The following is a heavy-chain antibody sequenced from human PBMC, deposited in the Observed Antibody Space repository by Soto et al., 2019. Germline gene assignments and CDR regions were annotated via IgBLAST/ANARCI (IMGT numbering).Heavy chain of an antibody. CDR3: ARDRVYGPADASDI. CDR1: SGSISSSNW. CDR2: IYHSGST. Sequence: SETLSLTCAVSSGSISSSNWWSWVRQPPGKGLEWIGEIYHSGSTNYNPSLKSRVTISVDKSKNQFSLKLSSVTAADTAVYYCARDRVYGPADASDIWGQGPMVTVSS. V-gene: IGHV4-4*02. D-gene: IGHD4-17*01. J-gene: IGHJ3*02.